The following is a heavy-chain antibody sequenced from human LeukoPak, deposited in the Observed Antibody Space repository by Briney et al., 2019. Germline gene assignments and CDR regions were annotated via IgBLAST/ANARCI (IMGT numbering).Heavy chain of an antibody. CDR1: GFTFNRYN. V-gene: IGHV3-21*01. CDR2: ISTSSSYI. Sequence: GGSLRLSCAASGFTFNRYNMNWVRRAPGKGQEWVSSISTSSSYIYYADSVRGRFTISRDNAKNSLYLQMNSLRAEDTAVYSCARGADGVSSNSRGWFDPWGQGTLVTVSS. CDR3: ARGADGVSSNSRGWFDP. J-gene: IGHJ5*02. D-gene: IGHD2-15*01.